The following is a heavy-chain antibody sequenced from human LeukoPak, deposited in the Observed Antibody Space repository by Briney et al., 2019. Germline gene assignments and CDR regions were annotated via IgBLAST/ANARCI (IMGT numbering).Heavy chain of an antibody. D-gene: IGHD3-16*01. V-gene: IGHV3-48*01. CDR2: ISSSSSTI. Sequence: GGSLRLSCAASGFTFSSYSMNWVRQAPGEGLEWVSYISSSSSTIYYADSVKGRFTISRDNAKNSLYLQMNSLRAEDTAVYYCASAIGWGYPFDPWGQGTLVTVSS. CDR3: ASAIGWGYPFDP. J-gene: IGHJ5*02. CDR1: GFTFSSYS.